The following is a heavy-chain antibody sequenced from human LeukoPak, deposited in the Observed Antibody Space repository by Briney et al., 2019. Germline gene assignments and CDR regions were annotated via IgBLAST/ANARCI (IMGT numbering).Heavy chain of an antibody. CDR2: IKEDAGTK. Sequence: PGGSLRLSCAASGFTFSKSWMAWVRQVPGKGLEWVANIKEDAGTKHYAGSVEGRFTISRDNAKNLVYLQMTSLRADDTAIYHCARDTVGVLDYWGQGALVTVSS. D-gene: IGHD2-21*01. J-gene: IGHJ4*02. V-gene: IGHV3-7*01. CDR3: ARDTVGVLDY. CDR1: GFTFSKSW.